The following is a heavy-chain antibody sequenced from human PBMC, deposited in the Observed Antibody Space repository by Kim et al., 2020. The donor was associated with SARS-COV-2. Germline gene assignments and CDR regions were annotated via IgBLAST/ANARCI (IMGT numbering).Heavy chain of an antibody. Sequence: LKSRVTISVDTSKNQFSLKLSSVTAADTAVYYCASKYCSSTSCYVNDAFDIWGQGTMVTVSS. V-gene: IGHV4-39*01. D-gene: IGHD2-2*01. J-gene: IGHJ3*02. CDR3: ASKYCSSTSCYVNDAFDI.